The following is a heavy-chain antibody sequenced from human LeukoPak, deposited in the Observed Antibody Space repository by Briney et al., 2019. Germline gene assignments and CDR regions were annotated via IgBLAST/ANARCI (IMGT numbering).Heavy chain of an antibody. CDR2: IYYSGST. D-gene: IGHD5-18*01. CDR1: GGSISSYY. J-gene: IGHJ5*02. CDR3: ARVPRGGYSYSNWFDP. Sequence: SETLSLTCTVSGGSISSYYWSWIRQPPGKGLEWIGYIYYSGSTNYNPSFKSRVTISVDTSKNQFSLKLSSVTAADTAVYYCARVPRGGYSYSNWFDPWGQGTLVTVSS. V-gene: IGHV4-59*01.